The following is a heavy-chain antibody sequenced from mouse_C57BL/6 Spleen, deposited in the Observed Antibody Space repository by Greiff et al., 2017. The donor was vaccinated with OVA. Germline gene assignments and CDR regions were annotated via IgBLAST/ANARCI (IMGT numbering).Heavy chain of an antibody. CDR2: IYPGDGDT. CDR1: GYAFSSYW. D-gene: IGHD1-1*01. Sequence: SGAELVKPGASVQISCKASGYAFSSYWMNWVKQRPGKGLEWIGQIYPGDGDTNYNGKFKGKATLTADKSSSTAYMQLSSLTSEDSAVYFCASPLYCSGSSPFDFWGQGTTLPVSS. V-gene: IGHV1-80*01. J-gene: IGHJ2*01. CDR3: ASPLYCSGSSPFDF.